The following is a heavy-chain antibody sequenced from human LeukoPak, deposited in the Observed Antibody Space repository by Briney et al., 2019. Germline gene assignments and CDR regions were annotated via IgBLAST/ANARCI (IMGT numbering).Heavy chain of an antibody. J-gene: IGHJ4*02. CDR3: AGHHPRNTVDF. CDR1: GGSISSYY. CDR2: ISDIGSI. V-gene: IGHV4-59*08. Sequence: SSETLSLTCTVSGGSISSYYWSWIRQPPGKGLEWIAYISDIGSINYNPSLKSRVTISLETSKNQFSLKLSSVTAADTAVYYCAGHHPRNTVDFWGQGTLVTVSS. D-gene: IGHD2/OR15-2a*01.